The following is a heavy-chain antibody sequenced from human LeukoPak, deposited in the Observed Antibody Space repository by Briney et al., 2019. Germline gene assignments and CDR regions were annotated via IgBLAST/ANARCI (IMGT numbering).Heavy chain of an antibody. CDR2: INVYSGST. V-gene: IGHV1-18*01. CDR1: GYRFTTYG. J-gene: IGHJ4*01. Sequence: ASVKVSCKASGYRFTTYGISRVRQAPGQGLEWMAWINVYSGSTEYKADLQGRLTVATETSTTTAYMELRSLRPDDTAVYYCVFGECSSTSCYPRRDYWGHGTLVTVSS. CDR3: VFGECSSTSCYPRRDY. D-gene: IGHD2-2*01.